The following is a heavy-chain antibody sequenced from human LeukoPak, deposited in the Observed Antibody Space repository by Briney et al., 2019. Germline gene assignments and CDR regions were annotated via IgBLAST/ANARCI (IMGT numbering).Heavy chain of an antibody. CDR3: AREGGYCSSTSCSEYYFDY. CDR2: IYYSGST. Sequence: SETLSLTCAVSGGSISSYYWSWIRRPPGKGLEWIGYIYYSGSTNYNPSLKSRVTISVDTSKNQFSLKLSSVTAADTAVYYCAREGGYCSSTSCSEYYFDYWGQGTLVTVSS. J-gene: IGHJ4*02. CDR1: GGSISSYY. V-gene: IGHV4-59*01. D-gene: IGHD2-2*01.